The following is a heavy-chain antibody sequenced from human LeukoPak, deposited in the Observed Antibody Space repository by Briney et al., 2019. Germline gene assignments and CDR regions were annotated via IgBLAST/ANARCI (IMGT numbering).Heavy chain of an antibody. V-gene: IGHV3-23*01. CDR1: EFTFSSYA. CDR2: ISGSGGST. D-gene: IGHD3-22*01. J-gene: IGHJ4*02. Sequence: GGSLRLSCAASEFTFSSYATSWVRQAPGKGLDWVSAISGSGGSTYYADSVKGRFTISRDNSRNTLYLQMNSLRAEDTAVYYCAKDQFDSISMIVWGQGTLVTVSS. CDR3: AKDQFDSISMIV.